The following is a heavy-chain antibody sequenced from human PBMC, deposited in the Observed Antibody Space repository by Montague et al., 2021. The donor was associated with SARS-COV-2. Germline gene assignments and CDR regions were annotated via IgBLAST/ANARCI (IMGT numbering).Heavy chain of an antibody. CDR3: ARRDKTAGWFDP. V-gene: IGHV4-39*01. J-gene: IGHJ5*02. Sequence: SETLSLTCSVSGDSITNIDYYWAWIRQPPGKELQWIGSIYYSGTTFYSPPLKSRLTISVDTSKNQFSLNLNSVTAADTAVYFCARRDKTAGWFDPWGQGKLVTVPA. CDR2: IYYSGTT. D-gene: IGHD6-25*01. CDR1: GDSITNIDYY.